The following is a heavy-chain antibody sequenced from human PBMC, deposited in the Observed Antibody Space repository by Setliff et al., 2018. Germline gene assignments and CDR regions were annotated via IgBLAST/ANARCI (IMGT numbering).Heavy chain of an antibody. CDR2: IYWDDDK. CDR3: ARCITIFGVVIPNAFDY. Sequence: SGPTLVNPTQTLTLTCTSSGFSLSTSGVGVGWIRQPPGKALEWLALIYWDDDKRYSPSLKSRLTITKDPSKNQVVLTMTNMDPVDTATYYCARCITIFGVVIPNAFDYWGQGTLVTVSS. D-gene: IGHD3-3*01. J-gene: IGHJ4*02. V-gene: IGHV2-5*02. CDR1: GFSLSTSGVG.